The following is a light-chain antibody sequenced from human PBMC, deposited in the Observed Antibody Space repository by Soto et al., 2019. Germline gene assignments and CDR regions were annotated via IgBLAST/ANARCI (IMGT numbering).Light chain of an antibody. CDR1: QSLLHSNGYNY. J-gene: IGKJ1*01. CDR3: MQALQTPRT. V-gene: IGKV2-28*01. Sequence: DIVMTQSPLSLPVTPGEPASISCRSSQSLLHSNGYNYLDWYLQKPGQSPQLLIYFGSNRASGVPDRFGGSGSGTDFTLKISRVEAEDVGVYYCMQALQTPRTFGQGTKVEIK. CDR2: FGS.